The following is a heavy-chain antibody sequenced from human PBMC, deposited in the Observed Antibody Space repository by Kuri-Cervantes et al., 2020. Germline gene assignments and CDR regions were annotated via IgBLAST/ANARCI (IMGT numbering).Heavy chain of an antibody. V-gene: IGHV3-15*01. CDR1: GFTFSNAW. Sequence: GESLKISCAAPGFTFSNAWMSWVRQAPGKGLEWVGRIKSKTDGGTTDYAAPVKGRFIISRDDSKNTLYLQMNSLRAEDTAVYYCARTHTLRYYYGMDVWGQGTTVTVSS. CDR3: ARTHTLRYYYGMDV. D-gene: IGHD1-14*01. CDR2: IKSKTDGGTT. J-gene: IGHJ6*02.